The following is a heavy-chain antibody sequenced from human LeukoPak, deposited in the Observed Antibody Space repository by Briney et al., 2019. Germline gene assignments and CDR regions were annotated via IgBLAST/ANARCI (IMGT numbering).Heavy chain of an antibody. J-gene: IGHJ4*02. Sequence: GGSLRLSCAASGFTFSNSWMSWIRQAPGQGLEWVANIKQDGSEKYYVDSVKGRFTISRDNARNSLYLQMNSLGAEDTAVYYCAKASRQGAVASPLDYWGQGTLVTVSS. CDR3: AKASRQGAVASPLDY. CDR1: GFTFSNSW. CDR2: IKQDGSEK. V-gene: IGHV3-7*05. D-gene: IGHD6-19*01.